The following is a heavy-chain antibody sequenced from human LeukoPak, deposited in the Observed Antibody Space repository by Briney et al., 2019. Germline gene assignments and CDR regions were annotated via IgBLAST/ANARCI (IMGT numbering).Heavy chain of an antibody. CDR3: GFGEDGGAFDI. Sequence: GASVKVSCKASGYTFTSYGISWVRQATGQGLEWMGWMNPNSGNTGYAQKFQGRVTMTRNTSISTAYMELSSLRSEDTAVYGGGFGEDGGAFDIWGQGTMVTVSS. CDR2: MNPNSGNT. CDR1: GYTFTSYG. J-gene: IGHJ3*02. V-gene: IGHV1-8*02. D-gene: IGHD3-10*01.